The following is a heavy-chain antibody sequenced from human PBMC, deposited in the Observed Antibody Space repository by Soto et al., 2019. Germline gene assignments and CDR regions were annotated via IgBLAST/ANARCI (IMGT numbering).Heavy chain of an antibody. D-gene: IGHD2-15*01. Sequence: ASVKVSCKASGYTFTSYGISWVRQAPGQGLEWMGWISAYNGNTNYAQKLQGRVTMSTDTSTSTAYMELRSLRSDDTAVYYCARVCSGNPWMDVWGKGTTVTVSS. J-gene: IGHJ6*04. CDR1: GYTFTSYG. CDR3: ARVCSGNPWMDV. V-gene: IGHV1-18*01. CDR2: ISAYNGNT.